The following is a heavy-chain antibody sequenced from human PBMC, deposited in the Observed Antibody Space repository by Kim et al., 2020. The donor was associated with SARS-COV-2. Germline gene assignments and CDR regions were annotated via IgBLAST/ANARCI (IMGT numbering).Heavy chain of an antibody. D-gene: IGHD3-10*01. V-gene: IGHV3-33*05. CDR1: GFTFSSYG. CDR3: ARDQRGWFGEYYFDY. CDR2: ISYDGSNK. Sequence: GGSLRLSCAASGFTFSSYGMHWVRQAPGKGLEWVAVISYDGSNKYYADSVKGRFTISRDNSKNTLYLQMNSLRAEDTAVYYCARDQRGWFGEYYFDYWGQGTLVTVSS. J-gene: IGHJ4*02.